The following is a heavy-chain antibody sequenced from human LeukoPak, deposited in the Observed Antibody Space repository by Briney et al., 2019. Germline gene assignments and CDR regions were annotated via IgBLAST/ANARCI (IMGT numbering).Heavy chain of an antibody. CDR2: IKSKTDGGTT. J-gene: IGHJ6*03. V-gene: IGHV3-15*01. CDR3: TTDLNYYGDFYYYYYYMDV. Sequence: GGSLRLSCAASGFTFSNAWMSWVRQAPGKGLEWVGRIKSKTDGGTTDYAAPVKGRFTISRDDSKNTLYLQMNSLKTEDTAVYYCTTDLNYYGDFYYYYYYMDVWGKGTTVTVSS. D-gene: IGHD3-22*01. CDR1: GFTFSNAW.